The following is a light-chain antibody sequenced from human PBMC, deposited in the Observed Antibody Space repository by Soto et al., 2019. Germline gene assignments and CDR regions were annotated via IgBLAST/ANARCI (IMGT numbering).Light chain of an antibody. CDR1: QGIKND. CDR3: LQDYNFPYT. Sequence: AFQMTQSPSSLSASVGARVTITCRASQGIKNDLGWYQQRPGKGPKLLIYAASSLQSGVPSRFSGSGSCTDFTLTISSLQPEDFATYYCLQDYNFPYTFGQGTKLEIK. J-gene: IGKJ2*01. CDR2: AAS. V-gene: IGKV1-6*01.